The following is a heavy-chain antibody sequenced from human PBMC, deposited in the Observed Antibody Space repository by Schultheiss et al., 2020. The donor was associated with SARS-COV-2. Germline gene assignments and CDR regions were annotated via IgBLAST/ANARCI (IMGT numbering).Heavy chain of an antibody. D-gene: IGHD3-16*01. J-gene: IGHJ4*02. CDR1: GFTFSSYA. CDR3: AKDEGYVWGSHFDY. V-gene: IGHV3-23*01. Sequence: GGSLRLSCAASGFTFSSYAMSWVRQAPGKGLEWVSAISGSGDSTYYADSVKGRFTISRDNSKNTLYLQMNSLRAEDTAVYYCAKDEGYVWGSHFDYWGQGTLVTVSS. CDR2: ISGSGDST.